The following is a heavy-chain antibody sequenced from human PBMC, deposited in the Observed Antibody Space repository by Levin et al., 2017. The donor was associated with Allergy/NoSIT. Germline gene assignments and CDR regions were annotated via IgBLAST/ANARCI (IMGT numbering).Heavy chain of an antibody. CDR3: APHPYYSSSWYGRDAFDI. CDR2: ISGSGGST. Sequence: ETLSLTCAASGFTFSSYAMSWVRQAPGKGLEWVSAISGSGGSTYYADSVKGRFTISRDNSKNTLYLQMNSLRAEDTAVYYCAPHPYYSSSWYGRDAFDIWGQGTMVTVSS. J-gene: IGHJ3*02. D-gene: IGHD6-13*01. CDR1: GFTFSSYA. V-gene: IGHV3-23*01.